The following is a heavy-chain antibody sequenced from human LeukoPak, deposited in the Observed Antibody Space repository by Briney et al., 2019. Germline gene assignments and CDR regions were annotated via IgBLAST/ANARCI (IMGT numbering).Heavy chain of an antibody. D-gene: IGHD6-13*01. J-gene: IGHJ4*02. CDR2: IYSGANS. Sequence: PGGSLRLSCAGSGFSVSNNYMSWVRQAPGKGLEWVAVIYSGANSYYADSVKGRFIVSRDNSKNTLYLQMNTLRAEDTALYYCARATIGAAGTADYWGQGTLVTVSS. V-gene: IGHV3-53*01. CDR3: ARATIGAAGTADY. CDR1: GFSVSNNY.